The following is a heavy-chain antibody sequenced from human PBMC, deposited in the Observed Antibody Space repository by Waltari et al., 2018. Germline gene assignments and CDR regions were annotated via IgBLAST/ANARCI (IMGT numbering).Heavy chain of an antibody. J-gene: IGHJ3*02. Sequence: QVQLQQWGAGLLKPSETLSLTCAVYGGSFSGYYWSWIRQHPGKGLEWIGEINHSGSTNYNPSLKSRVTISVDTSKNQFSLKMSSVTAADTAVYYCARAGMVRGPYKRREDAFDIWGQGTMVTVSS. D-gene: IGHD3-10*01. V-gene: IGHV4-34*01. CDR2: INHSGST. CDR1: GGSFSGYY. CDR3: ARAGMVRGPYKRREDAFDI.